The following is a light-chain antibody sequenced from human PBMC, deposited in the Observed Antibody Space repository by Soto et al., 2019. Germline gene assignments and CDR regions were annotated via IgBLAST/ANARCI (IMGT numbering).Light chain of an antibody. CDR3: QQLDIWSLT. CDR1: QSVSSY. Sequence: EIGLTQSPATRSLSPGERATVSCRASQSVSSYLAWYQQKPGQAPTLLIYDASNRATGIPARFRGSGSGTDFTLTISSLEPEDFAVYYWQQLDIWSLTFGRGTKVEIK. CDR2: DAS. J-gene: IGKJ4*01. V-gene: IGKV3-11*01.